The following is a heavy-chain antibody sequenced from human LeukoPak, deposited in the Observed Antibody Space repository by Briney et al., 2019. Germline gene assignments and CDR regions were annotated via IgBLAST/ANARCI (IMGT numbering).Heavy chain of an antibody. V-gene: IGHV3-30*03. CDR3: AREVGISGGPTFDY. J-gene: IGHJ4*02. D-gene: IGHD2-8*02. Sequence: GASLRLYCAASAFTIISYGRQWLRQAPGKWLEGVAVISFDGTDSFYADSVKGRFTRSRDNSKNTLYLQMSSLRGDDTAVYYCAREVGISGGPTFDYWGQGTLVTVSS. CDR2: ISFDGTDS. CDR1: AFTIISYG.